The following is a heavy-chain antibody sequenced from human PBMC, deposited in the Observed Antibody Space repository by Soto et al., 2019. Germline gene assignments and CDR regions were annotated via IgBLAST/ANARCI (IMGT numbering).Heavy chain of an antibody. Sequence: QVQLVQSGAEVKKPGSSVKVSCKASGGTFSSYAISWVRQAPGQGLEWMGGIIPIFGTANYAQKFQGRVTITADESTSTAYMELGSLRAEDTAVYYCARGIAARSTVRYYSYYGMDVWGQGTTVTVSS. J-gene: IGHJ6*02. CDR3: ARGIAARSTVRYYSYYGMDV. CDR2: IIPIFGTA. D-gene: IGHD6-6*01. CDR1: GGTFSSYA. V-gene: IGHV1-69*01.